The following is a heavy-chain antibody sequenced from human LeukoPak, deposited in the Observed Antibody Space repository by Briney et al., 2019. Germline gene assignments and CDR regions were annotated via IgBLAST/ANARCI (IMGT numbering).Heavy chain of an antibody. J-gene: IGHJ5*02. CDR3: ARDGGDDYGYYAFDP. V-gene: IGHV1-69*04. Sequence: ASVKVSCKASGGTFSSYAISWVRQAPGQGLEWMGRIIPILGIANYAQKFQGRVTITADKSTSTAYMELSSLRSEDTAVYYCARDGGDDYGYYAFDPWGQGTLVTVSS. CDR2: IIPILGIA. CDR1: GGTFSSYA. D-gene: IGHD4-17*01.